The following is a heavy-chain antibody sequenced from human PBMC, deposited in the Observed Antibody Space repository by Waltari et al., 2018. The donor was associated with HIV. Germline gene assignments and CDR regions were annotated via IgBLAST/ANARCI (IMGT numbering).Heavy chain of an antibody. J-gene: IGHJ4*02. V-gene: IGHV3-23*01. D-gene: IGHD2-2*01. Sequence: EIPLLESGGGSLQLGASLRLYCVGSGFSFNSHALIWVRQAPGKGLEWVAAISGSSSDTFYADAVRGRFTISRDNSKDTLFLQLNSLGPEDTATYFCATSWGYCGSGRCYYPFEYWGQGTLVTVSS. CDR3: ATSWGYCGSGRCYYPFEY. CDR2: ISGSSSDT. CDR1: GFSFNSHA.